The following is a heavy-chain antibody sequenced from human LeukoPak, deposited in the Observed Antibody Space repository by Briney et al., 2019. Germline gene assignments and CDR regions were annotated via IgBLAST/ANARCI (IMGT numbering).Heavy chain of an antibody. CDR2: IRSKAYGGTT. J-gene: IGHJ4*02. CDR3: TTTVVVPAAIRGVIDY. V-gene: IGHV3-49*04. CDR1: GFTFGDYA. Sequence: PGGSLRLSCTASGFTFGDYAMSWVRQAPGKGLEWVGYIRSKAYGGTTEYAASVKGRFTISRDDSKSIAYLQMNSLKTEDTAVYYCTTTVVVPAAIRGVIDYWGQETLVTVSS. D-gene: IGHD2-2*02.